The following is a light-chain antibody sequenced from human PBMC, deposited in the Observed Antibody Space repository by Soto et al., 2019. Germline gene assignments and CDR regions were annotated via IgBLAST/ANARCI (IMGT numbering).Light chain of an antibody. Sequence: DIQMTQSPSALSASVGDRVTITCRASQSIGGWLAWYQQKAGKAPKVLIYATSTLQSGVPSRFSGSGSGTQFTLTISSLLPDDSATYYCQQYSTWWTCGQGTKVEIK. CDR2: ATS. CDR1: QSIGGW. CDR3: QQYSTWWT. V-gene: IGKV1-5*03. J-gene: IGKJ1*01.